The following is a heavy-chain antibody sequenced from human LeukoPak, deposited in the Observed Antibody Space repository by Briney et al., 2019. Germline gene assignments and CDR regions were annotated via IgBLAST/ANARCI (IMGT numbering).Heavy chain of an antibody. CDR2: ISSSGSTI. V-gene: IGHV3-11*04. Sequence: GGSLRLSCAASGFTFSDYYMSWIRQAPGKGLEWVSYISSSGSTIYYADSVKGRFTISRDNSKNTLYLQMNSLRAEDTAVYYCAKLVPGRGEYSYGLTDYWGQGTLVTVSS. J-gene: IGHJ4*02. CDR1: GFTFSDYY. CDR3: AKLVPGRGEYSYGLTDY. D-gene: IGHD5-18*01.